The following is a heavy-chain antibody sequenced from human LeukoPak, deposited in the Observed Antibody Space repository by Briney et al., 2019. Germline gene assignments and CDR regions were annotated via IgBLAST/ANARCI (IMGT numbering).Heavy chain of an antibody. CDR1: GFTLSRYS. D-gene: IGHD3-10*01. V-gene: IGHV3-21*01. CDR3: SRAAAHLSHLWFGMDV. Sequence: GGSLRLSCAASGFTLSRYSMNWVRQAPGKGLEWVSSISSSSSYIYYKESVKGRFTLSRDNARNSLSLQMNSLRAEDTAVYYCSRAAAHLSHLWFGMDVWGKGTTVTVSS. J-gene: IGHJ6*04. CDR2: ISSSSSYI.